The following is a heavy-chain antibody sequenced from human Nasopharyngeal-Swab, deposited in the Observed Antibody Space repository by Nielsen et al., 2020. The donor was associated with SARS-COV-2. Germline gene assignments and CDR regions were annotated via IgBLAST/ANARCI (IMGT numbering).Heavy chain of an antibody. CDR2: ISSSSSYT. J-gene: IGHJ6*02. Sequence: GGSLRLSCAASGFTFSGYYMSWIRQAPGKGLEWVSYISSSSSYTNYADSVKGRFTISRDNAKNSLYLQMNSLRAEDTAVYYCARVSPPLLTGPYYYYGMDVWGQGTTVTVSS. V-gene: IGHV3-11*06. CDR1: GFTFSGYY. CDR3: ARVSPPLLTGPYYYYGMDV. D-gene: IGHD3-9*01.